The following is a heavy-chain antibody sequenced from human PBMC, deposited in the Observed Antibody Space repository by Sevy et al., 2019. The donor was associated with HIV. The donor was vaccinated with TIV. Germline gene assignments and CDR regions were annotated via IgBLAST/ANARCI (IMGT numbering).Heavy chain of an antibody. CDR1: GGSISSYF. CDR3: VRDESNNPRVMNK. CDR2: NYFTGTT. D-gene: IGHD2-21*01. J-gene: IGHJ4*02. Sequence: SETLSLTCTVSGGSISSYFWSWIRQPPGKGLEWIGNNYFTGTTHYHPSLKSRVTMSLDTSKSQFSLKLSSVTAADTAVYYCVRDESNNPRVMNKWGQGTLVTVSS. V-gene: IGHV4-59*01.